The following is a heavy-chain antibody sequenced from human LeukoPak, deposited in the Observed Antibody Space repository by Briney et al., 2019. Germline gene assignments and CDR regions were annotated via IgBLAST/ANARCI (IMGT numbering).Heavy chain of an antibody. D-gene: IGHD3-10*01. CDR2: IYTSGST. CDR1: GGSISSYY. V-gene: IGHV4-4*07. J-gene: IGHJ3*02. Sequence: PSETLSLTCTVSGGSISSYYWSWIRQPAGKGLEWIGRIYTSGSTNYNPSLKSRVTMSVDTSKNQFSLKLSSVTAADTAVYYCARWEVRGVIITSGNAFDIWGQGTMVTVSS. CDR3: ARWEVRGVIITSGNAFDI.